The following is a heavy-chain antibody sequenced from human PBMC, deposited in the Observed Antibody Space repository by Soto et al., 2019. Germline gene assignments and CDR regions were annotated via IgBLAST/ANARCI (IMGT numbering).Heavy chain of an antibody. CDR1: GYTFTSYD. J-gene: IGHJ5*02. Sequence: QVQLVQSGAEVKKPGASVKVSCKASGYTFTSYDIIWVRQATGQGLEWMGWMNPSTGNTDSAEKCQGRLTMTRNTSISTVYMELSSLIVEDTAVDYCARGRIIVAGGFDPWGQGTLVTVSS. CDR2: MNPSTGNT. CDR3: ARGRIIVAGGFDP. D-gene: IGHD5-12*01. V-gene: IGHV1-8*01.